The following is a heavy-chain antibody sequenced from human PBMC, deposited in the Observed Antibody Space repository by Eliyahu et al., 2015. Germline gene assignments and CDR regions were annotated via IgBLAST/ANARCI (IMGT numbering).Heavy chain of an antibody. J-gene: IGHJ3*02. CDR3: ARADMRRYYYGSGSYLDAFDI. Sequence: EVKKPGSSVKVSCKASGGTFSSYAISWVRQAPGQGLEWMGGIIPIFGTANYAQKFQGRVTITADESTSTAYMELSSLRSEDTAVYYCARADMRRYYYGSGSYLDAFDIWGQGTMVTVSS. CDR2: IIPIFGTA. V-gene: IGHV1-69*01. CDR1: GGTFSSYA. D-gene: IGHD3-10*01.